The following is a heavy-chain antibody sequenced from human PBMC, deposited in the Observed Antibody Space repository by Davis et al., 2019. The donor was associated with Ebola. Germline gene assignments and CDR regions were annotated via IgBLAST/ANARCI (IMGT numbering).Heavy chain of an antibody. D-gene: IGHD4-17*01. CDR2: INPNSGGT. V-gene: IGHV1-2*02. CDR3: AREASGGVTTGYYYGMDV. CDR1: GYTFTGYY. J-gene: IGHJ6*02. Sequence: ASVKVSCKASGYTFTGYYMHWVRQAPGQGLEWMGWINPNSGGTNYAQKFQGRVTMTRDTSTSTVYMELSSLRSEDTAVYYCAREASGGVTTGYYYGMDVWGQGTTVTVSS.